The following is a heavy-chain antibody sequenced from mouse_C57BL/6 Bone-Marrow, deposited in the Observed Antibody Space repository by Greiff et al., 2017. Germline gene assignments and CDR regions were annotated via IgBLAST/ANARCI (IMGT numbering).Heavy chain of an antibody. Sequence: QVQLQQSGAELVRPGASVTLSCKASGYTFTDYEMHWVKQTPLHGLEWIGALDPETGGTAYNQKFKGKAILTADKSSSTAYMELRSLTSEDSAVYYCTLTTVVATGYFDYWGQGTTLTVSS. J-gene: IGHJ2*01. V-gene: IGHV1-15*01. CDR3: TLTTVVATGYFDY. CDR2: LDPETGGT. D-gene: IGHD1-1*01. CDR1: GYTFTDYE.